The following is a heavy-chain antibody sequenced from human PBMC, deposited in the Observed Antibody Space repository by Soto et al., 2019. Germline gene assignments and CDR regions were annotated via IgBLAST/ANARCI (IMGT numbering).Heavy chain of an antibody. CDR3: ARDPLSSFAMDV. J-gene: IGHJ6*02. D-gene: IGHD3-10*02. CDR1: GDTFSSYA. CDR2: IIPTFGRT. Sequence: GASVKVSCKASGDTFSSYAISWVRQAPGKGREWMGKIIPTFGRTNYAQKFQGRLTISADDSTSTAYMELTSLQSDDTAVYDCARDPLSSFAMDVWGQGPTVTVSS. V-gene: IGHV1-69*13.